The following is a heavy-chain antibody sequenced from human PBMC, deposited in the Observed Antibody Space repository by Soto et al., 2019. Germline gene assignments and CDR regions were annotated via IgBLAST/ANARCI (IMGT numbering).Heavy chain of an antibody. CDR2: ISGSGGST. CDR1: GVTFSSYA. D-gene: IGHD2-2*01. CDR3: AKERSCSSTSCYFDY. J-gene: IGHJ4*02. V-gene: IGHV3-23*01. Sequence: PGGSLRLSCAASGVTFSSYAMSWFRQAPGKGLEWVSAISGSGGSTYYADSVKGRFTISRDNSKNTLYLQMNSLRAEDTAVYYCAKERSCSSTSCYFDYWGQGTLVTVSS.